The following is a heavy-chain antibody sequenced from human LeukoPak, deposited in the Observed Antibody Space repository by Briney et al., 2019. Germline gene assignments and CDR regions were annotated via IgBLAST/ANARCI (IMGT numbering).Heavy chain of an antibody. CDR2: ISAYNGNT. CDR3: ARAGGWAREDYKADAFDI. Sequence: ASVTVSCKASGYTSTNFGISWVRQAPGQGLEWMGWISAYNGNTNYAQKVQGRVTMTADTSTSTAYMELRSLRSDNTAVYYCARAGGWAREDYKADAFDIWGQGTMVTVSS. V-gene: IGHV1-18*01. CDR1: GYTSTNFG. D-gene: IGHD6-19*01. J-gene: IGHJ3*02.